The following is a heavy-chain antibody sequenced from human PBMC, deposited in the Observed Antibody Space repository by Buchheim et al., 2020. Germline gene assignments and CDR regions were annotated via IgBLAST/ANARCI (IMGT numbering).Heavy chain of an antibody. J-gene: IGHJ2*01. D-gene: IGHD2-2*01. CDR3: ARAIITPERDANWFFDL. CDR2: IDDSGRV. V-gene: IGHV4-4*02. Sequence: QVQLQESGPGLVKPSGTLSLTCAMSGGSMRRSDWWTWVRQPPGKGLEWIGEIDDSGRVSYNPSLKSRVAIFSDKSKNQFSLQLNSVTAADTATYFCARAIITPERDANWFFDLWGRGT. CDR1: GGSMRRSDW.